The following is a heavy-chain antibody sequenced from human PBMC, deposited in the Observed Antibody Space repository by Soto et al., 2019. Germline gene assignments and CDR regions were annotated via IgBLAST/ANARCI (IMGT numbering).Heavy chain of an antibody. CDR2: MYPGDSDT. CDR1: GYDFNTNW. D-gene: IGHD3-3*01. Sequence: DSLTISCRGSGYDFNTNWFGLVRQLPGRGLEWVGIMYPGDSDTRYNPSLQGHVTLSVDVTVSTAFLQWRSLETSDTGMYSCARLPRDCNKTSCYYADHWGQGTQVTVSS. J-gene: IGHJ4*02. V-gene: IGHV5-51*01. CDR3: ARLPRDCNKTSCYYADH.